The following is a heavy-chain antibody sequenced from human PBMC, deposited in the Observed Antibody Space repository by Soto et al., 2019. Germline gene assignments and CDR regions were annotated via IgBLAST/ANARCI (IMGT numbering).Heavy chain of an antibody. D-gene: IGHD6-19*01. Sequence: QVQLVQSGAEVKKPGASVKVSCKASGYTFTSYAMHWVRQAPGQRLEWMGWINAGNGNTKYSQKFQGRVTITRDTPASTAYMELSSLRSEDTAVYYCARVRGWYGFDYWGQGTLVTVSS. CDR2: INAGNGNT. J-gene: IGHJ4*02. V-gene: IGHV1-3*01. CDR3: ARVRGWYGFDY. CDR1: GYTFTSYA.